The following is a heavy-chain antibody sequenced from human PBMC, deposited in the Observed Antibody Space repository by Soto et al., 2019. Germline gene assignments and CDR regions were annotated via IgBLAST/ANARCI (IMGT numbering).Heavy chain of an antibody. J-gene: IGHJ4*02. CDR3: ARGSPNYYGSGSYYTGFDY. CDR1: GGSISSGGYY. Sequence: PSETLSLTCTVSGGSISSGGYYWSWIRQHPGKGLEWIGYIYYSGSTYYNPSLKSRVTISVDTSKNQFSLKLSSVTAADTAVYYCARGSPNYYGSGSYYTGFDYWGQGTLVTVSS. CDR2: IYYSGST. D-gene: IGHD3-10*01. V-gene: IGHV4-31*03.